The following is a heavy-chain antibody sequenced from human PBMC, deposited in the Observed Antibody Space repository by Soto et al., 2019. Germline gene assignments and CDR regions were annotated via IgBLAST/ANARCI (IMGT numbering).Heavy chain of an antibody. CDR3: AKDRLSIXGSXXXXXDV. Sequence: GGSLRLSCAASGLTFYSYAMTWVRQAPGKGLEWVATISGSGGDTYYADSVKGRFTISRDNSRNMLYVHMNRLRSADTALYYCAKDRLSIXGSXXXXXDVWXXGTLVTV. CDR1: GLTFYSYA. J-gene: IGHJ3*01. D-gene: IGHD3-3*01. V-gene: IGHV3-23*01. CDR2: ISGSGGDT.